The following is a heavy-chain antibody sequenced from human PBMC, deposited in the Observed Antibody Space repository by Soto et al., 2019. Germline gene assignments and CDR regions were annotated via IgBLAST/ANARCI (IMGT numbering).Heavy chain of an antibody. CDR3: ARQGRTSASSDF. Sequence: LTISCRGFGYTFNTYWIGWVRQMPGKGLEWMGVMSPGNSDIRYSPAFQGQVSISADTSISAAYLQWSSLKTSDSGMYYCARQGRTSASSDFWGQGTLVTVSS. J-gene: IGHJ4*02. CDR1: GYTFNTYW. V-gene: IGHV5-51*01. D-gene: IGHD2-21*01. CDR2: MSPGNSDI.